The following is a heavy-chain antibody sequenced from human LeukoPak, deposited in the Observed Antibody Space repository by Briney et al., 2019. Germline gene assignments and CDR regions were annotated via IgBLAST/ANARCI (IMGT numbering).Heavy chain of an antibody. CDR3: ARDLTTSCTAYFDH. D-gene: IGHD3-3*01. J-gene: IGHJ1*01. CDR1: GFTFSSYS. CDR2: ISSSSRYT. Sequence: SGGSLRLSCTASGFTFSSYSMDWVRQAPGKGLEWVSSISSSSRYTYYADSVKGRFTLSRDNGKNSLYLQMNGLRAENTAVDYCARDLTTSCTAYFDHWGQGTLVTVSS. V-gene: IGHV3-21*01.